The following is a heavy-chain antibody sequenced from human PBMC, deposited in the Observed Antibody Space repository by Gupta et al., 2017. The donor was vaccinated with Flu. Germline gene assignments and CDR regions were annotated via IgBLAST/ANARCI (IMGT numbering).Heavy chain of an antibody. CDR2: MSNDGSNK. D-gene: IGHD1-1*01. V-gene: IGHV3-30*03. CDR1: FIFSSYG. J-gene: IGHJ4*02. Sequence: FIFSSYGMHWVRQAPGKGLEWLTVMSNDGSNKYYADSVRGRFTISRDNSKNTLFLQMNSLRAEDTAVYYCARDSGWKYFDYWGQGTRVTVSS. CDR3: ARDSGWKYFDY.